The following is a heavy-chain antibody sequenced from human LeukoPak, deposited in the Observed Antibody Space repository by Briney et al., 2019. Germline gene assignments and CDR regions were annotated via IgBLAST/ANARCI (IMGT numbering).Heavy chain of an antibody. CDR2: IYSSGST. Sequence: SETLSLTCTVSGDSITSGSYFWGWVRQPPGKGLEWIGYIYSSGSTNYNPSLKSRVTMSVDTSKNQFSLKLSSVTAADTAVYYCARGSKMATISDYWGQGTLVTVSS. CDR3: ARGSKMATISDY. CDR1: GDSITSGSYF. J-gene: IGHJ4*02. V-gene: IGHV4-61*01. D-gene: IGHD5-24*01.